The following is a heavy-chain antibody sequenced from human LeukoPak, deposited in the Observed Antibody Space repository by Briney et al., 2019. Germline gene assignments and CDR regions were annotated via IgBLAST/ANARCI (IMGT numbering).Heavy chain of an antibody. D-gene: IGHD5-12*01. V-gene: IGHV3-74*01. J-gene: IGHJ4*02. CDR1: GFTFSSYW. CDR2: INSDGSTT. CDR3: ARDRGYTNDY. Sequence: GGSLRLSCVVSGFTFSSYWMHWVRQAPGEGLVWVSRINSDGSTTTYADSMKGRFTISRDNAKNTLYLQMNSLRAEDTAVYYCARDRGYTNDYWGQGTLVTVSS.